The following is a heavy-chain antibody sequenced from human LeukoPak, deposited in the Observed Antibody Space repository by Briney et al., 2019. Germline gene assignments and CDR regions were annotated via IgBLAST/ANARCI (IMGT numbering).Heavy chain of an antibody. CDR1: GGSTSGGNYY. V-gene: IGHV4-39*02. J-gene: IGHJ4*02. CDR3: ARLGAGPTYYDFWSGYSSFYFDY. Sequence: SETLSLTCIVSGGSTSGGNYYWGWIRRPPGKGLEWIGDISSSGNTYYNPSLKSRITISIDTSKNHFSLKLSSVTAADTAVYYCARLGAGPTYYDFWSGYSSFYFDYWGQGTLVTVSS. D-gene: IGHD3-3*01. CDR2: ISSSGNT.